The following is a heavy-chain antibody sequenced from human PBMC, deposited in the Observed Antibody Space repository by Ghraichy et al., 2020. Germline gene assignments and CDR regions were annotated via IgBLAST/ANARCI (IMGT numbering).Heavy chain of an antibody. CDR3: ARGGGGGQLHYYSGMDV. CDR1: GGSFSGYY. Sequence: SETLSLTCAVYGGSFSGYYWSWIRQPPGKGLEWIGEINHSGSTNYNPSLKSRVTMLLYTSKSHFSLKLSSVTAADTAVYYCARGGGGGQLHYYSGMDVWGQGTTVTVSS. J-gene: IGHJ6*02. CDR2: INHSGST. V-gene: IGHV4-34*01. D-gene: IGHD4-23*01.